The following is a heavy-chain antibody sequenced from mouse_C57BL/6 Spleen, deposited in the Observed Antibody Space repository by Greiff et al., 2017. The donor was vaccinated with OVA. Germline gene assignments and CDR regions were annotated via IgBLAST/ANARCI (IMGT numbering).Heavy chain of an antibody. CDR3: ARTLLTGTIWYFDV. CDR1: GYAFSSSW. D-gene: IGHD4-1*01. Sequence: QVQLQQSGPELVKPGASVKISCKASGYAFSSSWMNWVKQRPGKGLEWIGRIYPGDGDTNYNGKFTGKATLTADKSSSTAYMQLSSLTSEDSAVYCCARTLLTGTIWYFDVWGTGTTVTVSS. V-gene: IGHV1-82*01. J-gene: IGHJ1*03. CDR2: IYPGDGDT.